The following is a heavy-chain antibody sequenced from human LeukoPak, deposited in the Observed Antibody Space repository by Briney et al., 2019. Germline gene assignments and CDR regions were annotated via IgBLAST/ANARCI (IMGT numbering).Heavy chain of an antibody. Sequence: SETLSLTCTVSGGSISSYYWSWIRQPPGKGLEWIGYIYYSGSTNCNPSLKSRVTISVDTSKNQFSLKLSSVTAADTAVYYCARGSYYYGSGSYLHGMDVWGQGTTVTVSS. CDR3: ARGSYYYGSGSYLHGMDV. D-gene: IGHD3-10*01. CDR2: IYYSGST. V-gene: IGHV4-59*01. CDR1: GGSISSYY. J-gene: IGHJ6*01.